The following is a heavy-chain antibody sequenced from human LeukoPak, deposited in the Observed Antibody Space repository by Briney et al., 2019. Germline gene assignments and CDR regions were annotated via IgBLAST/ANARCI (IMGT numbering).Heavy chain of an antibody. V-gene: IGHV1-69*13. CDR2: IIPIFGTA. CDR1: GGTFSSYA. J-gene: IGHJ4*02. CDR3: ASDSSGWYNVRDY. D-gene: IGHD6-13*01. Sequence: SVKVSCKASGGTFSSYAISWVRQAPGQGLEWMGGIIPIFGTANYAQKFQGRVTINAEESTSTAYMKLSSLRSEDTAVYYCASDSSGWYNVRDYWGQGTLVTVSS.